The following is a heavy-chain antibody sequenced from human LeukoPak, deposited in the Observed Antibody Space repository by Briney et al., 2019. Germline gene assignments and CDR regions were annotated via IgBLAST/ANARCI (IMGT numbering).Heavy chain of an antibody. CDR2: IIPILGIA. Sequence: GASVKVSCKASGGTFSSYAISWVRQAPGQGLEWMGRIIPILGIANYAQKFQGRVTITADKSTSTAYMELSSLRSEDTAVYYCARDGAQNDYGDCVGHWVYYYGMDVWGQGTTVTVSS. CDR3: ARDGAQNDYGDCVGHWVYYYGMDV. V-gene: IGHV1-69*04. D-gene: IGHD4-17*01. J-gene: IGHJ6*02. CDR1: GGTFSSYA.